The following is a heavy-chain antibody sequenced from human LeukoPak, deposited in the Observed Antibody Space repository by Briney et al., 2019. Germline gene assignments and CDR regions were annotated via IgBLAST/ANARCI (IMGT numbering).Heavy chain of an antibody. CDR1: GFTVSSNY. V-gene: IGHV3-53*01. Sequence: PGGSLRLSCVASGFTVSSNYMSWVRQAPGKGLECVSVIYSGGGDTYYRDSVKGRFTISRDNSKNTLYLQMNSLRAEDTAVYYCARDDTAIGYFDYWGQGTLVTVSS. CDR3: ARDDTAIGYFDY. J-gene: IGHJ4*02. CDR2: IYSGGGDT. D-gene: IGHD5-18*01.